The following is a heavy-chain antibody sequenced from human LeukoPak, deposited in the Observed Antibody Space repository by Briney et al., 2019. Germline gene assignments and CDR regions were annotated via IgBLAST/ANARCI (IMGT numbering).Heavy chain of an antibody. D-gene: IGHD2-2*01. CDR3: ARSVVVVPAAINYFDY. J-gene: IGHJ4*02. CDR1: GGTFSSYA. Sequence: ASVKVSCKASGGTFSSYAISWVRQAPGQGLEWMGGIIPIFGTANYAQKFQGRVTITADESTSTAHMELSSLRSEDTAVYYCARSVVVVPAAINYFDYWGQGTLVTVSS. V-gene: IGHV1-69*13. CDR2: IIPIFGTA.